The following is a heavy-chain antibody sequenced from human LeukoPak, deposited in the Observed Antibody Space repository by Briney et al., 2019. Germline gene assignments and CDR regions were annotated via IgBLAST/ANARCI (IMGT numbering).Heavy chain of an antibody. D-gene: IGHD4-23*01. J-gene: IGHJ6*02. CDR3: ASGPGGLLLRYYYYYGMDV. CDR2: ISAYNGNT. V-gene: IGHV1-18*01. CDR1: GYTFTNYG. Sequence: GASVKVSCKASGYTFTNYGISWVRQAPGQGLEWMGWISAYNGNTNYAQKLQGRVTMTTDTSTSTAYMELRSLRSDDTAVYYCASGPGGLLLRYYYYYGMDVWGQGTTVTVSS.